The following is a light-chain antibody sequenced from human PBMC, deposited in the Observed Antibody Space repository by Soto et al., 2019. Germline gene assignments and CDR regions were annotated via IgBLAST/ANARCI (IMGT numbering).Light chain of an antibody. J-gene: IGKJ3*01. Sequence: DIQMTQSPSSLSASVGYRFTISCRASQSISSYLNWYQQKPGKAPKSLIYAASNLQGGVPSRFSGSGSGTSFTLTISSLQPEDFATYFCQQYSTYPLTFGPGTKGDIK. CDR2: AAS. CDR1: QSISSY. V-gene: IGKV1-16*01. CDR3: QQYSTYPLT.